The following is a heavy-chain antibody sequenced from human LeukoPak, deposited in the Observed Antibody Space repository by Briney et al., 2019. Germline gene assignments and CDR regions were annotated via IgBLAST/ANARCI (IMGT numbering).Heavy chain of an antibody. CDR2: VNQDGSGK. CDR1: GFTFSSAW. CDR3: ARDSVDLYSSSWYLDY. D-gene: IGHD6-13*01. V-gene: IGHV3-7*01. J-gene: IGHJ4*02. Sequence: GGSLRLSCAASGFTFSSAWMSWVRQAPGKGLEWVANVNQDGSGKYYVDSVKGRFTISRDNAKNSLYLQMNSLRAEDTAVYYCARDSVDLYSSSWYLDYWGQGTLVTVSS.